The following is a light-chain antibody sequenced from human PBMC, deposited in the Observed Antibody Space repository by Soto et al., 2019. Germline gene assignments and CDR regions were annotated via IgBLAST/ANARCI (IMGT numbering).Light chain of an antibody. CDR2: DAS. CDR3: QQRSNWPPAT. J-gene: IGKJ2*01. Sequence: EIVLTQSPATLSLSPGERATLSCRASQSVSSYLAWYHQKPGQAPRLLIYDASNRATGIPARFSGSGSGTDFTITISSLEPEDFAVYYCQQRSNWPPATFGQGTTLEIK. V-gene: IGKV3-11*01. CDR1: QSVSSY.